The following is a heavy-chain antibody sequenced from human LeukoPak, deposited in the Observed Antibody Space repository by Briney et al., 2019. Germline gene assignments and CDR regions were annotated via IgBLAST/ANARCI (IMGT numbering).Heavy chain of an antibody. V-gene: IGHV4-31*03. J-gene: IGHJ4*02. CDR1: GGSISSGGYY. Sequence: KTSETRSLTCTVSGGSISSGGYYWSWIRQHPGKGLEWMGYIYYSGSTYYNPSLKSRVTISVDTSKNQFSLKLSSVTAADTAVYYCARHYYDSSGYSPPDYWGQGTLVTVSS. CDR2: IYYSGST. D-gene: IGHD3-22*01. CDR3: ARHYYDSSGYSPPDY.